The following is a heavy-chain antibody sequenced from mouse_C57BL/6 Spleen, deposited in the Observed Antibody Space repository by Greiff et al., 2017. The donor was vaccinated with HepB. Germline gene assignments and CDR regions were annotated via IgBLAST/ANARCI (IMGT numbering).Heavy chain of an antibody. D-gene: IGHD1-1*01. CDR2: INPSSGYT. CDR3: ARGDYYGSSLSY. CDR1: GYTFTSYT. V-gene: IGHV1-4*01. Sequence: VQLQQSGAELARPGASVKMSCKASGYTFTSYTMHWVKQRPGQGLEWIGYINPSSGYTKYNQKFKDKATLTADTSSSTAYMQLSSLTSEDSAVYYCARGDYYGSSLSYWGQGTTLTVSS. J-gene: IGHJ2*01.